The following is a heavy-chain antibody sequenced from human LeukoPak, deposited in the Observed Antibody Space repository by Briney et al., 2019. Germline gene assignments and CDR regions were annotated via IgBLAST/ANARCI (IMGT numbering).Heavy chain of an antibody. J-gene: IGHJ3*02. CDR1: GFTVGDAW. CDR2: IKSKIDGGTT. Sequence: KPGESLRLSCAASGFTVGDAWMSWVRQAPGKGLEWVGRIKSKIDGGTTDYAAPVKGRFTISRDASKGALYLQMSSLKTEDTALYYCAAGSIPDYGDVRGDAFDIWGQGTMVTVSS. CDR3: AAGSIPDYGDVRGDAFDI. D-gene: IGHD4-17*01. V-gene: IGHV3-15*01.